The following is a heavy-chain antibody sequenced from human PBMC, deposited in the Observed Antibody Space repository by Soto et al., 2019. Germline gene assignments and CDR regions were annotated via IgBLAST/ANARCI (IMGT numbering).Heavy chain of an antibody. V-gene: IGHV6-1*01. D-gene: IGHD1-26*01. Sequence: PSQTLSLTCAISGDSVSSNSVAWHWIRQSPSRGLEWLGRTYYKSKWYNDYAVSVKSRITINPDTSKNQFSLQLNSVTPEDTAVYYCARDTPAKGSYFDYWGQGTLVTVSS. CDR2: TYYKSKWYN. J-gene: IGHJ4*02. CDR1: GDSVSSNSVA. CDR3: ARDTPAKGSYFDY.